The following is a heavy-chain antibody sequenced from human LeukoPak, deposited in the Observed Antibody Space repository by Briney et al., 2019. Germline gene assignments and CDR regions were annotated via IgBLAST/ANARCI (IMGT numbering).Heavy chain of an antibody. D-gene: IGHD5-18*01. CDR1: GFTVSSNY. CDR2: IYSGGST. J-gene: IGHJ4*02. Sequence: GSLRLSCAASGFTVSSNYMSWVRQAPGKGLEWVSVIYSGGSTYYADSVKGRFTISRDNSKNTLYLQMNSLRAEDTAVYYCARLGRGYSYVGYFDYWGQGTLVTVSS. V-gene: IGHV3-53*01. CDR3: ARLGRGYSYVGYFDY.